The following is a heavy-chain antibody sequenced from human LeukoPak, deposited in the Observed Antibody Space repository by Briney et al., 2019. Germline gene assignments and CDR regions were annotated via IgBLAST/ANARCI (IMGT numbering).Heavy chain of an antibody. J-gene: IGHJ5*02. V-gene: IGHV1-46*01. Sequence: GASVKVSCKASGYTFTSYYMHWVRQAPGQGLEWMGIINPSGGSTSYAQKFQGRVTMTRDTSTSTVYMELSSLRSEDTAVYYCARAGYNTNWPLRWFDPWGQGTLVTVSS. CDR3: ARAGYNTNWPLRWFDP. CDR2: INPSGGST. CDR1: GYTFTSYY. D-gene: IGHD1-1*01.